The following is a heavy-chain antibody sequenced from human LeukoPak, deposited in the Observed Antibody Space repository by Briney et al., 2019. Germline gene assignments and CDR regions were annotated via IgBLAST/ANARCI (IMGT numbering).Heavy chain of an antibody. CDR2: IWYDGSNK. D-gene: IGHD2-2*01. V-gene: IGHV3-33*01. CDR1: GFTFSSYG. Sequence: PGGSLRLSCAASGFTFSSYGMHWVRQAPGKGLEWVTVIWYDGSNKYYADSVKGRFTISRDNSKDTLYLQMNSLRAEDTAMYYCARDAQDIVVVPAALTDYYYYYYMDVWGKGTTVTVSS. CDR3: ARDAQDIVVVPAALTDYYYYYYMDV. J-gene: IGHJ6*03.